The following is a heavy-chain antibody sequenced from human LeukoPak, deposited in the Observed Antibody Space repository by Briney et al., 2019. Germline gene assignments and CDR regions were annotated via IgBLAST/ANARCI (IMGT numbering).Heavy chain of an antibody. CDR1: GYTFTAYY. CDR3: AREGEDSDDTNWFDP. Sequence: ASAKVSCKASGYTFTAYYMHWVRQAPGQGLEWMGWINPNSGDTNYAQKFQGRVTMTRDTSISTAYMELSSLRSDDMAVYYCAREGEDSDDTNWFDPWGQGTLVTVSS. V-gene: IGHV1-2*02. CDR2: INPNSGDT. D-gene: IGHD3-10*01. J-gene: IGHJ5*02.